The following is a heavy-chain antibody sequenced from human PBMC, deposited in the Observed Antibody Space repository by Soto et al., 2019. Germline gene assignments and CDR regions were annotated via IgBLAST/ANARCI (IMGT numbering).Heavy chain of an antibody. CDR1: GGSISSSSYY. V-gene: IGHV4-39*01. Sequence: PSETLSLTCTVSGGSISSSSYYWGWIRQPPGKGLEWIGSIYYSGSTYYNPSLKSRVTISVDTSKNQFSLKLSSVTAADTAVYYCARGIYSYGLVFGYWGQGTLVTVSS. CDR3: ARGIYSYGLVFGY. J-gene: IGHJ4*02. CDR2: IYYSGST. D-gene: IGHD5-18*01.